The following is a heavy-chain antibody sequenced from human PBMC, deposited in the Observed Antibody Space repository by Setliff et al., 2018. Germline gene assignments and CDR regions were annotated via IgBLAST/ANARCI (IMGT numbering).Heavy chain of an antibody. Sequence: PGGSLRLSCAASGFTFSDLYMSWVRQVPGKGLEWLSKISGDGNTVYYADSVRGRFTVFRDSAKNSLHLQMTSLSAEDTAVYYCARRLPYFGMDVWGQGTTVTVSS. CDR2: ISGDGNTV. V-gene: IGHV3-11*04. J-gene: IGHJ6*02. CDR1: GFTFSDLY. D-gene: IGHD2-15*01. CDR3: ARRLPYFGMDV.